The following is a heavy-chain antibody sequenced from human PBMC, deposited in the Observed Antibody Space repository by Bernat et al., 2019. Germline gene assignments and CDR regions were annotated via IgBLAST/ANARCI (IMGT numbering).Heavy chain of an antibody. J-gene: IGHJ3*02. CDR2: IIPILGIA. D-gene: IGHD3-22*01. CDR3: ARGSLAYYYDSSGYLLSACDI. Sequence: QVRLVQSGAEVKKPGSSVKVSCKASGGTFSSYAISWVRQAPGQGLEWMGRIIPILGIANYAQKFQGRVTITADKSTSTAYMELSSLRSEDNAVYYCARGSLAYYYDSSGYLLSACDIWGQGTMVTVSS. CDR1: GGTFSSYA. V-gene: IGHV1-69*04.